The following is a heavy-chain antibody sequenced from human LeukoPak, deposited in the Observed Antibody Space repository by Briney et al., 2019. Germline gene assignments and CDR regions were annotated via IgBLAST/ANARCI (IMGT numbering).Heavy chain of an antibody. D-gene: IGHD2-2*01. Sequence: PSQTLSLTCTVSGGSISSGDYYWSWIRQPPGKGLEWIGYIYYSGSTYYNPSPKSRVTISVDTSKNQFSLKLSPVTAADTAVYYCARDTYQYHFDYWGQGTLVTVSS. CDR3: ARDTYQYHFDY. J-gene: IGHJ4*02. CDR1: GGSISSGDYY. CDR2: IYYSGST. V-gene: IGHV4-30-4*08.